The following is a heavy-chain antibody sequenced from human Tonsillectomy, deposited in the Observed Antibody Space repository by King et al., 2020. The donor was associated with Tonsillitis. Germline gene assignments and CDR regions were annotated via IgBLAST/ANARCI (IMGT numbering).Heavy chain of an antibody. D-gene: IGHD1-20*01. Sequence: QLQESGPGLVKPSETLSLTCTVSGASVSSGSYYWTWIRQPPGKGLEWIGFIFHSGSLSYSPSLKSRVTISIDGSKNQFSLNLGSVTAADTAVYYCARGYNWNDYWGQGTLVTVSS. CDR2: IFHSGSL. CDR1: GASVSSGSYY. V-gene: IGHV4-61*01. CDR3: ARGYNWNDY. J-gene: IGHJ4*02.